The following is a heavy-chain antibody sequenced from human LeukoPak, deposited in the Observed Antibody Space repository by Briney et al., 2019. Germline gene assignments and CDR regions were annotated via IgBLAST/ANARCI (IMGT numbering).Heavy chain of an antibody. CDR1: GFTFSDYY. D-gene: IGHD2-21*02. CDR2: ISPSSSYT. Sequence: GGSLRLSCAASGFTFSDYYMSWIRQAPGKGLERVSYISPSSSYTDYAASVKGRFTISRDNAKNSLYLQMNSLRAEDTAVYSCAKFSPMTASHYFDFWGQGTLVTVSS. J-gene: IGHJ4*02. V-gene: IGHV3-11*03. CDR3: AKFSPMTASHYFDF.